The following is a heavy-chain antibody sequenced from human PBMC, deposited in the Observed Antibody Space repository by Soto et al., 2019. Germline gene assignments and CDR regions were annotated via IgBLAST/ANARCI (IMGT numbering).Heavy chain of an antibody. CDR2: ISSSSSYI. CDR3: VKDEYSNYPPGMDV. D-gene: IGHD6-6*01. V-gene: IGHV3-21*04. J-gene: IGHJ6*02. Sequence: GGSLRLSCAASGFTFSSYSMNWVRQAPGKGLEWVSSISSSSSYIYYADSVKGRFTISRDNAKNSLYLQMNSLRVEDSAVYYCVKDEYSNYPPGMDVWGQGTTVTVSS. CDR1: GFTFSSYS.